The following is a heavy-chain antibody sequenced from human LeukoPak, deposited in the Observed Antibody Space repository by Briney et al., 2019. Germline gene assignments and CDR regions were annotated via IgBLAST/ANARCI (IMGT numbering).Heavy chain of an antibody. Sequence: ASVKVSCKASGYTFTGYYMHWVRQAPGQGLEWMGWINPDSGGTNYAQKLQGRVTMTRDTSISTAYMELSRLRSDDTAVYYCASWHYYGSGSPFDYWGQGTLVTVSS. D-gene: IGHD3-10*01. CDR1: GYTFTGYY. J-gene: IGHJ4*02. CDR2: INPDSGGT. V-gene: IGHV1-2*02. CDR3: ASWHYYGSGSPFDY.